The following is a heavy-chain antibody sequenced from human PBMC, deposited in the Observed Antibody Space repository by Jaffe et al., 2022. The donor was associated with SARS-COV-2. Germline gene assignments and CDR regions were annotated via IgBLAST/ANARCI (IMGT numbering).Heavy chain of an antibody. J-gene: IGHJ5*02. CDR3: AREGDILTGPFDL. D-gene: IGHD3-9*01. CDR2: INPNSGGT. V-gene: IGHV1-2*06. Sequence: QVHLVQSGAEVKKPGASVKVSCKASGYTFTGYYIHCVRQAPGQGLEWMGQINPNSGGTNYAQKFQGRVTMTRDTSISTAYMELSGLRSDDTAVYYCAREGDILTGPFDLWGQGTLVTVSS. CDR1: GYTFTGYY.